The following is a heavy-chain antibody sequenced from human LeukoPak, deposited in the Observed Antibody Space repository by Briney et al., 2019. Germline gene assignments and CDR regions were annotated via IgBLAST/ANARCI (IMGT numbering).Heavy chain of an antibody. Sequence: SETLSPTCTVSGGSINNYYWSWLRQPPGKGLEWIGYIHYSGSTNYNFSLKSRVTISVDTSKSQFSLKLSSVTAADTAVYYCARGAGWYENWGQGTLVTVSS. CDR3: ARGAGWYEN. CDR2: IHYSGST. V-gene: IGHV4-59*01. CDR1: GGSINNYY. D-gene: IGHD6-19*01. J-gene: IGHJ1*01.